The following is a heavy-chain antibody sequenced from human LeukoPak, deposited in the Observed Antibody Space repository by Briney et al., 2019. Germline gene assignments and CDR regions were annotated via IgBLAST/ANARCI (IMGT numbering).Heavy chain of an antibody. CDR1: GGSIGTYY. Sequence: PSETLSLTCTVSGGSIGTYYWNWARQSPGKGLEWIGYIYYSVSTGYNPSLKSRVTISVDTSENQLSLKLSSVTPADTAVYYCARAQSGTYAFDIWGRGTMVTVSS. CDR3: ARAQSGTYAFDI. J-gene: IGHJ3*02. CDR2: IYYSVST. V-gene: IGHV4-59*01. D-gene: IGHD1-1*01.